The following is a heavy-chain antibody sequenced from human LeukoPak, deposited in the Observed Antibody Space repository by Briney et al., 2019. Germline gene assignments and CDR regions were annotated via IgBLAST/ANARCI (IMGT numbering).Heavy chain of an antibody. CDR3: ARAGYYDFWSGYLDAFDI. D-gene: IGHD3-3*01. J-gene: IGHJ3*02. CDR2: INHSGST. V-gene: IGHV4-34*01. Sequence: PSETLSLTCAVYGGSFSGYYWSWIRQPPGKGLEWIGEINHSGSTNYNPSLKSRVTISVDTSKNQFSLKLSSVTAADTAVYYCARAGYYDFWSGYLDAFDIWGQGTMVTVSS. CDR1: GGSFSGYY.